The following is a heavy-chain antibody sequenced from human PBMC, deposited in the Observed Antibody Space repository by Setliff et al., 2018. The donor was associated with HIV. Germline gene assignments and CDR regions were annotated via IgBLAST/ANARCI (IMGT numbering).Heavy chain of an antibody. Sequence: ASVTVSCKASGYTFTSYAMNWVRQAPGQGLEWMGWINTNTGNPTYAQGFTGRFVFSLDTSVSTAYLQISSLKAEDTAVYYCARDPQWRPSLEDWFDPWGQGTLVTV. CDR3: ARDPQWRPSLEDWFDP. V-gene: IGHV7-4-1*02. CDR2: INTNTGNP. CDR1: GYTFTSYA. J-gene: IGHJ5*02. D-gene: IGHD2-2*01.